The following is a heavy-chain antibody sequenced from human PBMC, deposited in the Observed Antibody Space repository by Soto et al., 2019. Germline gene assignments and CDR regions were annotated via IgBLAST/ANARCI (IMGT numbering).Heavy chain of an antibody. CDR1: GGSISSSNW. J-gene: IGHJ4*02. Sequence: QVQLQESGPGLVKPSGTLSLTCAVSGGSISSSNWWSWVRQPPGKGLEWIGEIYHSGSTNYNPSLMSRVPISVHKSKNQFSLKLSSVTAADTAVYYGARVADTAMVQDYWGQGTLVTVSS. CDR2: IYHSGST. D-gene: IGHD5-18*01. V-gene: IGHV4-4*02. CDR3: ARVADTAMVQDY.